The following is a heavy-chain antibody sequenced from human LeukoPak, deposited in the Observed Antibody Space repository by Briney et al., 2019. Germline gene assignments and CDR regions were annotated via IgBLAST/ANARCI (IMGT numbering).Heavy chain of an antibody. Sequence: GGSLRLSCAASGFTFSSYSMNWVRQAPGKGLEWVSSISSSSSYIYYADSVKGRFTISRDNAKNSLYLQMNSLRAEDTAVYYCAKSPQLPQPSFFDYWGQGTLVTVSS. J-gene: IGHJ4*02. CDR2: ISSSSSYI. CDR3: AKSPQLPQPSFFDY. D-gene: IGHD3-10*01. V-gene: IGHV3-21*04. CDR1: GFTFSSYS.